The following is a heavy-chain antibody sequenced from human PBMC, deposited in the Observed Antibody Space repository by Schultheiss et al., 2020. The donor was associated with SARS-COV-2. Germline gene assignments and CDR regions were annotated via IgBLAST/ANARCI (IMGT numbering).Heavy chain of an antibody. CDR2: IYYSGST. CDR1: GGSISSSNW. Sequence: SETLSLTCAVSGGSISSSNWWSWILQHPGKGLEWIGYIYYSGSTNYNPSLKSQVTISVDTSKNQFSLKLSSVTAADTAVYYCARDDRSYHGSGSFDYWGQGTLVTVSS. CDR3: ARDDRSYHGSGSFDY. J-gene: IGHJ4*02. V-gene: IGHV4-4*02. D-gene: IGHD3-10*01.